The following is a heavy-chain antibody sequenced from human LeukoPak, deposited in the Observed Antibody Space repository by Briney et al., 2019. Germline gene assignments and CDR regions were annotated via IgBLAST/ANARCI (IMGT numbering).Heavy chain of an antibody. J-gene: IGHJ3*02. Sequence: GGSLRLSCAASGFTFSSYSMNWVRQAPGKGLEWVSSISSSSSYIYYADSVKGRFTISRDNAKGSLYLQMNSLRAEDTAVYYCARASTYYYDSSGSYAFDIWGQGTMVTVSS. V-gene: IGHV3-21*01. CDR1: GFTFSSYS. CDR3: ARASTYYYDSSGSYAFDI. CDR2: ISSSSSYI. D-gene: IGHD3-22*01.